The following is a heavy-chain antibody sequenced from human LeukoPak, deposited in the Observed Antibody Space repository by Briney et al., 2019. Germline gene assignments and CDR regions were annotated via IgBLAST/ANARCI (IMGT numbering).Heavy chain of an antibody. CDR2: IIPIFGTA. CDR3: ARDPYDFWSGYQYYFDY. D-gene: IGHD3-3*01. V-gene: IGHV1-69*13. J-gene: IGHJ4*02. Sequence: SVKVSCKASGGTFSSYAISWVRQVPGQGLEWMGGIIPIFGTANYAQKFQGRVTITADESTSTAYMELSSLRSEDTAVYYCARDPYDFWSGYQYYFDYWGQGTLVTVSS. CDR1: GGTFSSYA.